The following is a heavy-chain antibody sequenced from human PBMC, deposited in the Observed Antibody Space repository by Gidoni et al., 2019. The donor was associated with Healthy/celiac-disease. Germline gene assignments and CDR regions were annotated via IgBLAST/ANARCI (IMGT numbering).Heavy chain of an antibody. J-gene: IGHJ4*02. CDR3: ARGRITIFGVVLYEGYYFDY. D-gene: IGHD3-3*01. CDR2: ISSSGSTI. V-gene: IGHV3-48*03. Sequence: EVQLVESGGGLVQPGGSLRLSCAASGFTFSSYDMNWVRQAPGKGLEWVSYISSSGSTIYYADSVKGRFTIARDNAKNSLYLQMNSLRAEDTAVYYCARGRITIFGVVLYEGYYFDYWGQGTLVTVSS. CDR1: GFTFSSYD.